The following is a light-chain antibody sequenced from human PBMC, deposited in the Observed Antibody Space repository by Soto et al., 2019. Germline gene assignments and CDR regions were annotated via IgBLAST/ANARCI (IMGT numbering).Light chain of an antibody. J-gene: IGLJ3*02. CDR1: SNDVGGYNY. CDR3: SSYVGGDKMV. V-gene: IGLV2-8*01. CDR2: DVT. Sequence: QSALTQPPSASGSPGQSVIISCTGTSNDVGGYNYVSWFQQHPGKAPKLLIYDVTTRPSGVPDRFSGSKSGNTASLSVSGLQAEDEATYYCSSYVGGDKMVFGGGTKLTVL.